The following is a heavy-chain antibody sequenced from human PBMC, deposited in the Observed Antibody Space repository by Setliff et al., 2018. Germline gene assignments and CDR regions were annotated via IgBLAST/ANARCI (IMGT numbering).Heavy chain of an antibody. V-gene: IGHV4-4*02. CDR3: VRTDYSDGRYSMDV. CDR2: INHSGNT. D-gene: IGHD6-19*01. CDR1: GDSISSGNW. Sequence: SETLSLTCAVSGDSISSGNWWSWVRQPPEKGLEWIGEINHSGNTNYNPSLKSRVTISVDKSTNQFSLKLNSVTAADTAVYYCVRTDYSDGRYSMDVWGKGATVTVSS. J-gene: IGHJ6*03.